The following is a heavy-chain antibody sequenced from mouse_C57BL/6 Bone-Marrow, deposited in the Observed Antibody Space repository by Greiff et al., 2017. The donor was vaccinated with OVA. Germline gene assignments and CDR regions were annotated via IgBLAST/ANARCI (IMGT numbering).Heavy chain of an antibody. J-gene: IGHJ3*01. CDR3: AGWGSWAWFAY. V-gene: IGHV1-76*01. CDR1: GYTFTDYY. D-gene: IGHD6-1*01. Sequence: VQLQQSGAELVRPGASVKLSCKASGYTFTDYYINWVKQRPGQGLEWIARIYPGSGNTYYNEKFKGKATLTAEKSSSTAYMQLSSLTSEDSAVYFCAGWGSWAWFAYWAKGLWSLSLQ. CDR2: IYPGSGNT.